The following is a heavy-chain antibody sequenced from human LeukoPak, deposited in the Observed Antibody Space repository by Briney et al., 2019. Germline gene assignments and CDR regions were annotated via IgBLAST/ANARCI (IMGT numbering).Heavy chain of an antibody. V-gene: IGHV3-23*01. Sequence: GGSLRLSCAASGFTFSNYGMSWVRQAPGKGLEWVSAISGGGGDPYYADSVKGRFTISRGNSKNTLYLQMNSLRAEDTAVYYCAKARIAAAGTGAFDVWGQGTMVTVSS. CDR2: ISGGGGDP. CDR1: GFTFSNYG. CDR3: AKARIAAAGTGAFDV. J-gene: IGHJ3*01. D-gene: IGHD6-13*01.